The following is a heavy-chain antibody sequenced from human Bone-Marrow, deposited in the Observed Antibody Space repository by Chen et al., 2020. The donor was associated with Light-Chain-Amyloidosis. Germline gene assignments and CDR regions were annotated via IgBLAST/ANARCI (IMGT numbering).Heavy chain of an antibody. CDR1: GFTFSSSW. J-gene: IGHJ4*02. Sequence: EVQLVESGGDLVQPGGSLRLSCAASGFTFSSSWMSWVRQAPGKGLGWVAMIKQDGSEKHYVDSVKGRFTVSRDNVKNSLYLQMNNLRVEDTAMYYCASGGGWLVDFWGQGTLLTVSS. D-gene: IGHD6-19*01. V-gene: IGHV3-7*01. CDR2: IKQDGSEK. CDR3: ASGGGWLVDF.